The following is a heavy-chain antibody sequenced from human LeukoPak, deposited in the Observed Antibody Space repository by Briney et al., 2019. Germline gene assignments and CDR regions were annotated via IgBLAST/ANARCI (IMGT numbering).Heavy chain of an antibody. V-gene: IGHV3-30-3*01. CDR2: ISYDGSNK. CDR3: ARALGGYCSSTSCYTGWFDP. D-gene: IGHD2-2*02. Sequence: GGSLRLSCAASGFTFSSYAMHWVRQAPGKGLEWVAVISYDGSNKYYADSVKGRSTISRDNSKNTLYLQMNSLRAEDTAVYYCARALGGYCSSTSCYTGWFDPWGQGTLVTVSS. CDR1: GFTFSSYA. J-gene: IGHJ5*02.